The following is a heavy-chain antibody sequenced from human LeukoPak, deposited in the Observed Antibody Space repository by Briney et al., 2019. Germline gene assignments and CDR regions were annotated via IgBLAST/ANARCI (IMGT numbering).Heavy chain of an antibody. CDR3: PYYYDSSGYVHY. J-gene: IGHJ4*02. Sequence: GGSLRLSCAASGFTFSDAWMNWVRQAPGKGLEWVGRIKSKADGGTIDYAAPVKGRFTISRDDSKNTVYMQMNSLKTEDTAVYYCPYYYDSSGYVHYWGQGTLVTVSS. CDR2: IKSKADGGTI. CDR1: GFTFSDAW. D-gene: IGHD3-22*01. V-gene: IGHV3-15*01.